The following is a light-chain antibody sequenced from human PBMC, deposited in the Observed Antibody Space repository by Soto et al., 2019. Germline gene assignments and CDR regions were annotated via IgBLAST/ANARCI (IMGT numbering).Light chain of an antibody. CDR3: QSFDSRLSAPV. V-gene: IGLV1-40*01. Sequence: QSVLTQPPSVSGAPGQRVTISCTGNSSNIGSPFDVHWYQHLPGTAPRLLIYANNNRPSGVPDRFFGSKSGTSASLAITGLQGDDEADYYCQSFDSRLSAPVFGGGTKLTVL. CDR2: ANN. J-gene: IGLJ2*01. CDR1: SSNIGSPFD.